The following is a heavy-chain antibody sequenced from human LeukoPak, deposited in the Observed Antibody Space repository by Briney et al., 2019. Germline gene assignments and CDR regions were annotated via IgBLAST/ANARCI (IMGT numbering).Heavy chain of an antibody. CDR1: GGSISSYY. V-gene: IGHV4-59*01. D-gene: IGHD2-15*01. J-gene: IGHJ6*02. Sequence: SETLSLTCTVSGGSISSYYWSWIRQPPGKGLEWIGYIYYSGSTSYNPSLKSRVTISVDTSKNQFSLKLSSVTAADTAVYYCARMVVASYYYYGMDVWGQGTTVTVSS. CDR2: IYYSGST. CDR3: ARMVVASYYYYGMDV.